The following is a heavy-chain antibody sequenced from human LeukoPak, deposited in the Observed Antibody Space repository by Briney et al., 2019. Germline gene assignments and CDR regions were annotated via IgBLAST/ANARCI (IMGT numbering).Heavy chain of an antibody. Sequence: GGSLRLSCAASGFTFDDYAMHWVRQAPGKGLEWVSGISWNSGSIGYADSVKGRFTISRDNAKNSLYLQMNSLRAEDTALYYCAKTIAAAGPFDLWGRGTLVTVSS. J-gene: IGHJ2*01. D-gene: IGHD6-13*01. CDR3: AKTIAAAGPFDL. V-gene: IGHV3-9*01. CDR2: ISWNSGSI. CDR1: GFTFDDYA.